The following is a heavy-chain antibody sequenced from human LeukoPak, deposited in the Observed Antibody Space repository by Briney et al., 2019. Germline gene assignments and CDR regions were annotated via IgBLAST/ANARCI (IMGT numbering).Heavy chain of an antibody. CDR2: IYYSGST. CDR1: GGSISSYY. J-gene: IGHJ4*02. D-gene: IGHD3-3*01. V-gene: IGHV4-59*01. Sequence: SETLSLTCTVSGGSISSYYWSWIRQPPGKGLEWIGYIYYSGSTNYNPSLKSRVTISVDTSKNQFYLKLSSVTAADTAVYYCARGLISYDFWSGYFDYWGQGTLVTVSS. CDR3: ARGLISYDFWSGYFDY.